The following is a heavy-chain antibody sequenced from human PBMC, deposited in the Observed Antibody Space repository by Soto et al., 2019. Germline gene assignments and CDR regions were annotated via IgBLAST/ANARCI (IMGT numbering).Heavy chain of an antibody. V-gene: IGHV3-53*01. CDR3: ASIAARPD. CDR2: IYSGGST. J-gene: IGHJ4*02. Sequence: SLRLSCAASWLTVSSNYMSWVRPAPGKGLEWVSVIYSGGSTYYADSVKGRFTISRDNSKNTLYLQMNSLRAEDTAVYYCASIAARPDWGQGTLVTVSS. CDR1: WLTVSSNY. D-gene: IGHD6-6*01.